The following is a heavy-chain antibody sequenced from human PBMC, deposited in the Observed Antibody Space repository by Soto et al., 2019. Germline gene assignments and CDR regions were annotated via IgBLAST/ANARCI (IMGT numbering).Heavy chain of an antibody. CDR3: ARLSTVTTSSYYYYGMDV. D-gene: IGHD4-17*01. Sequence: SQTLSLTCAISGDSVSSNSAAWNWIRQSPSRGLQWLGRTYYRSRWYNDYAVSVKSRITIDPDTSKNQFSLQLNSVTPEDTAVYYCARLSTVTTSSYYYYGMDVWGQWTTVTVSS. CDR2: TYYRSRWYN. CDR1: GDSVSSNSAA. V-gene: IGHV6-1*01. J-gene: IGHJ6*02.